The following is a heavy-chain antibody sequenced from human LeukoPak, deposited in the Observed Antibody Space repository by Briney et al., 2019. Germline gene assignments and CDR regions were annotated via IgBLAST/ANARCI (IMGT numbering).Heavy chain of an antibody. J-gene: IGHJ2*01. D-gene: IGHD6-25*01. Sequence: SETLSLTCTVSGGSISGYYWSWIRQPPGKGLEWIGYIYYSGSTNYNPSLKSRVTISVDTSKNQFSLKLSSVTAADTAVYYCARQGGGFWYFDLWGRGTLVTVSS. CDR1: GGSISGYY. CDR2: IYYSGST. CDR3: ARQGGGFWYFDL. V-gene: IGHV4-59*08.